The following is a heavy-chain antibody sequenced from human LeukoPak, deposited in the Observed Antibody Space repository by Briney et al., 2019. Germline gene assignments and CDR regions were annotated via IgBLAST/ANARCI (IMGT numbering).Heavy chain of an antibody. V-gene: IGHV4-4*07. Sequence: SETLSLTCTVSGGSISSYYWSWIRQPAGKGLEWIGRIYTCGCTNYNPSLHSRVTMSVNTSKNQFSLKLSSVTAADTAVYYCARAFRDPLSESYYFDYWGQGTLVTVSS. J-gene: IGHJ4*02. D-gene: IGHD1-26*01. CDR1: GGSISSYY. CDR2: IYTCGCT. CDR3: ARAFRDPLSESYYFDY.